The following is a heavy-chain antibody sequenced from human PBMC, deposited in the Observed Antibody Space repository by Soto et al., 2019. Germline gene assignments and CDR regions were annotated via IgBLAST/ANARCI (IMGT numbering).Heavy chain of an antibody. CDR3: GRVPGWRWLHFHFED. CDR2: ISAGNGNT. D-gene: IGHD2-21*01. Sequence: SSVKVSCKASGYTFTSYAMHWVRPARGQRLEWMGWISAGNGNTKYSQKLQGRVTITRDTSASTAYMELSSLRSEDTAVYYCGRVPGWRWLHFHFEDWGQGTMVT. CDR1: GYTFTSYA. V-gene: IGHV1-3*01. J-gene: IGHJ4*02.